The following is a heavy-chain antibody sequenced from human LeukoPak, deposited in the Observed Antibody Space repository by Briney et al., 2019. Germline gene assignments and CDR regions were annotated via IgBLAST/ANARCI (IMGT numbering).Heavy chain of an antibody. CDR3: ARALWAYGSGSYNLKLGSCAFDI. CDR2: IKQDGSEK. CDR1: GFTFSSYW. J-gene: IGHJ3*02. Sequence: AGGSLRLSCAASGFTFSSYWMSWGRQAPGKGLEWVANIKQDGSEKYYVDSVKGRFTISRDNAKNSLYLQMNSLRAEDTAVYYCARALWAYGSGSYNLKLGSCAFDIWGQGTMVTVSS. V-gene: IGHV3-7*01. D-gene: IGHD3-10*01.